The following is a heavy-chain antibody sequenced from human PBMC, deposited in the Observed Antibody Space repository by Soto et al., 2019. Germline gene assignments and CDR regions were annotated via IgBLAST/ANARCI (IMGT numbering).Heavy chain of an antibody. CDR3: ARDQLRFLEYYFDY. D-gene: IGHD3-3*01. CDR2: ISPNNGHT. Sequence: QVQLVQSGVEVKKPWASVKVSCKASGYTFISYGISWVRQAPVQGLEWMGWISPNNGHTNYAQKLQGRVTMTADTSTSTAYLELRSLRSDDTAVYYCARDQLRFLEYYFDYWGQGTLVTVSS. J-gene: IGHJ4*02. V-gene: IGHV1-18*01. CDR1: GYTFISYG.